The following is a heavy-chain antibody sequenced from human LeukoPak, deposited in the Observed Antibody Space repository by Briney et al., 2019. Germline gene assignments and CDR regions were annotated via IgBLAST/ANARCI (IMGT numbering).Heavy chain of an antibody. Sequence: GGSLRLSCAAPGFTFSSYWVTWVRQAPGKGLEWVANIKQDGSDQYYVDSVKGRFTISRENAKNSLYLQMNSLRAEDTAVYYCAVLAATDSNDYWGQGTLVTVSS. CDR2: IKQDGSDQ. CDR3: AVLAATDSNDY. D-gene: IGHD6-13*01. CDR1: GFTFSSYW. J-gene: IGHJ4*02. V-gene: IGHV3-7*01.